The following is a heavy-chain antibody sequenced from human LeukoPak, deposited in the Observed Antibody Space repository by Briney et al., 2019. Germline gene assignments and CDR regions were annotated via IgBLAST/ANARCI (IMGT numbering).Heavy chain of an antibody. CDR2: INSGGSDI. Sequence: GGSLRLSCAASGFKFSDYYMRWLRQAPGERLEWVSYINSGGSDISYADSVKGRFTISRDNAKNSLDLQMDSLRAEDTAVYYCVRAVQGGNNVPDYWGQGTLVTVSP. CDR1: GFKFSDYY. CDR3: VRAVQGGNNVPDY. D-gene: IGHD1/OR15-1a*01. J-gene: IGHJ4*02. V-gene: IGHV3-11*04.